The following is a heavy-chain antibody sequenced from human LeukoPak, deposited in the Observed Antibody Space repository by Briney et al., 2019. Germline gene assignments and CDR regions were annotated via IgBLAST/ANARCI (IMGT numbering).Heavy chain of an antibody. J-gene: IGHJ3*02. CDR2: ISSSSTI. CDR3: ARSNEDAFDI. D-gene: IGHD4-11*01. Sequence: PGGSLRLSCAASGFTFSSYSMNWVRQAPGKGLEWVSYISSSSTIYYADSVKGRFTISRDNAKNSLYLQMNSLRAEDTAVYYCARSNEDAFDIWGEGTMVTVSS. CDR1: GFTFSSYS. V-gene: IGHV3-48*01.